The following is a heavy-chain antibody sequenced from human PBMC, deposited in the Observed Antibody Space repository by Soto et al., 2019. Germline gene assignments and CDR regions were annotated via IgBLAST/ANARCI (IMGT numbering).Heavy chain of an antibody. CDR3: ARDVVVPYNWFDP. D-gene: IGHD2-15*01. CDR2: IYYSVST. Sequence: SETLSLTCTFSGGSISSYYCIWIRQPPGKGLEWIGYIYYSVSTNYNPSLKSRVTISVDTSKNQFSLKLSSVTAADTAVYYCARDVVVPYNWFDPWGQGTLVTVSS. J-gene: IGHJ5*02. CDR1: GGSISSYY. V-gene: IGHV4-59*01.